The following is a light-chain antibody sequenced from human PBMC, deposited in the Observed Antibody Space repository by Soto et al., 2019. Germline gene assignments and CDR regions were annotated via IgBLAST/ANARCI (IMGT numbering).Light chain of an antibody. CDR3: FSFTCTNTHV. J-gene: IGLJ1*01. Sequence: QSVLTQPASVSGSPGQSVTISCTGTSSDFGSCKFVSWYQHHPGKVPKVIIYETSKRPSGVSDRFSGSKSGNTASLTISGLQAEDEADYYCFSFTCTNTHVFGSGTKATVL. CDR1: SSDFGSCKF. V-gene: IGLV2-23*01. CDR2: ETS.